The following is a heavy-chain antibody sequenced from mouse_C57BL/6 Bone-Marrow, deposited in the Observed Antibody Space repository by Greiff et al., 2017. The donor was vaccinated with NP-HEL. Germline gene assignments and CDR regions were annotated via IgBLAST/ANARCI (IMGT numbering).Heavy chain of an antibody. J-gene: IGHJ2*01. V-gene: IGHV14-4*01. CDR2: IDPENGDT. D-gene: IGHD1-1*01. Sequence: VQLQQSGAELVRPGASVKLSCTASGFNIKDDYMHWVKQRPEQGLEWIGWIDPENGDTEYASKFQGKATITADTSSNTAYLQLSSLTSEDTAVYYGTSYYYGSSPFYYFDYWGQGTTLTVSS. CDR1: GFNIKDDY. CDR3: TSYYYGSSPFYYFDY.